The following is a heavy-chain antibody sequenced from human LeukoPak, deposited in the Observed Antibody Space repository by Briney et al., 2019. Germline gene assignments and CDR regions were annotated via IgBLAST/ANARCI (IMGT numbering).Heavy chain of an antibody. V-gene: IGHV1-2*02. CDR3: ARDLPPVYCSSTSCLLGGYYYYGMDV. Sequence: GASVKVSCKASGYTFTGYYMHWVRQAPGQGLEWMGWINPNSGGTNYAQKSQGRVTMTRDTSISTAYMELSRLRSDDTAVYYCARDLPPVYCSSTSCLLGGYYYYGMDVWGQGTTVTVSS. CDR1: GYTFTGYY. CDR2: INPNSGGT. D-gene: IGHD2-2*01. J-gene: IGHJ6*02.